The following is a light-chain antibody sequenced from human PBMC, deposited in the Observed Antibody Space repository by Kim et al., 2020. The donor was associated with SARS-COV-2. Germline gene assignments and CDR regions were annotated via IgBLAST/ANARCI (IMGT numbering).Light chain of an antibody. Sequence: SPGQTASITCSGYKLGDKYVSWYQQKPRQYPVVVIYQDNQRPSGMPERCSGSNSGNTATLTISGTQAMDEADYYCQAWDSSTHNYVFGAGTKVTVL. CDR1: KLGDKY. CDR2: QDN. V-gene: IGLV3-1*01. CDR3: QAWDSSTHNYV. J-gene: IGLJ1*01.